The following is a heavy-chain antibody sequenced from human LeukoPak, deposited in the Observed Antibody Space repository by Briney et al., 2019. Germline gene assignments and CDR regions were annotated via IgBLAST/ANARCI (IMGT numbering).Heavy chain of an antibody. V-gene: IGHV3-30*18. CDR3: ANHGYNTTAFDY. Sequence: GGSLRLSCAASGFTFSSYGMHWVRQAPGKGLEWVAVISYDGSNKYYADSVKGRFTISRDNSKNTLYLQMNSLRAEDTAVYYCANHGYNTTAFDYWAREPWSPSPQ. CDR1: GFTFSSYG. J-gene: IGHJ4*02. CDR2: ISYDGSNK. D-gene: IGHD5-24*01.